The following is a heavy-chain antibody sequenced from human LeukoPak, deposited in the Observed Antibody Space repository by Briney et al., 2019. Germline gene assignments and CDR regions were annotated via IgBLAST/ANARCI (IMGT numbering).Heavy chain of an antibody. D-gene: IGHD3-22*01. Sequence: GGSLRLSCAVSGITLSNYGMSWVRQAPGKGPEWVAGISGSGGSTNYADSVKGRLTISRDNRKNTLYLQMNSLRVEDTAVYFCAKRGVVIRVILVGFHKEAYYFDSWGQGALVTVSS. J-gene: IGHJ4*02. CDR3: AKRGVVIRVILVGFHKEAYYFDS. V-gene: IGHV3-23*01. CDR2: ISGSGGST. CDR1: GITLSNYG.